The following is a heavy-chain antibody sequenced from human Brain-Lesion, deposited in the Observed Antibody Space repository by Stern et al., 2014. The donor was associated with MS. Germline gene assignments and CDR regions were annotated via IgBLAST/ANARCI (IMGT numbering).Heavy chain of an antibody. CDR3: ARLGVMVTFGGVIAPSDFDS. D-gene: IGHD3-16*02. CDR2: IYYSGSS. J-gene: IGHJ4*02. CDR1: GGSINSSSYY. V-gene: IGHV4-39*02. Sequence: QLQLQESGPGLVKPSETLSLSRTVSGGSINSSSYYWGWVRQPPGKGLEWIGSIYYSGSSYSNPSLKSRLAMSVDTSKNHLSLRLSSVTAADTAVYYCARLGVMVTFGGVIAPSDFDSWGQGTLVTVSS.